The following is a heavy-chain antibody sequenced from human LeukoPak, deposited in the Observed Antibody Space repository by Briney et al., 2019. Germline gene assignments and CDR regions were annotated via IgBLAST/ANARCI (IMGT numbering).Heavy chain of an antibody. J-gene: IGHJ5*02. D-gene: IGHD2-2*01. CDR1: GFTFSSYW. CDR3: AKSGCSSTSCPPLQVNWFDP. Sequence: GGSLRLSCAASGFTFSSYWMHWVRQAPGKGLVWVSRINTDGSSTSSADSVKGRFTISRDNSKNTLYLQMNSLRAEDTAVYYCAKSGCSSTSCPPLQVNWFDPRGQGTLVTVSS. V-gene: IGHV3-74*01. CDR2: INTDGSST.